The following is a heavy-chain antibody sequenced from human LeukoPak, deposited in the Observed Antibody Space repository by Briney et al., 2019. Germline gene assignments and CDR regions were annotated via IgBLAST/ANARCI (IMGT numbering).Heavy chain of an antibody. CDR2: ISGSGGDT. CDR3: AKKVAGANNFFAP. CDR1: GFTFSSYA. Sequence: PGGSLRLSCAASGFTFSSYAMSWVRQAPGKGPEWVSVISGSGGDTYYAHSVKGRFTISRDNSKNTLYLQMNSLRAEDTAVYYCAKKVAGANNFFAPWGQGTLVTVSS. V-gene: IGHV3-23*01. J-gene: IGHJ5*02. D-gene: IGHD6-19*01.